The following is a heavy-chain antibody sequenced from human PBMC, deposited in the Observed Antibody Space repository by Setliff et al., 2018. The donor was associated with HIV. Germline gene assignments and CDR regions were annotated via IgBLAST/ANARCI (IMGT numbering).Heavy chain of an antibody. Sequence: GSLRLSCAASGFTFINYAMSWVRQAPGKGLEWVSLISSSGITKDYADSVKGRFTVSRDNSNNRLYLQMDRLRVEDTAVYYCAKDPPGDYNGMPGDIWGQGTMVTVSS. CDR2: ISSSGITK. CDR1: GFTFINYA. CDR3: AKDPPGDYNGMPGDI. V-gene: IGHV3-23*01. J-gene: IGHJ3*02. D-gene: IGHD1-1*01.